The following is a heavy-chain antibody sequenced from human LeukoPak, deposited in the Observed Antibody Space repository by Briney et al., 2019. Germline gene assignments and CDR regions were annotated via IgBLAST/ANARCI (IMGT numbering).Heavy chain of an antibody. CDR1: GYTFTSYA. V-gene: IGHV7-4-1*02. CDR2: INTNTGNP. D-gene: IGHD3-22*01. J-gene: IGHJ3*02. Sequence: ASVKVSCKASGYTFTSYAMNWVRQAPGQGLEWMGWINTNTGNPTYAQGFTGRFVLSLDTSVSTAYLQISSLKAEDTAVYYCAGNPYYYDSSGYYGGYAFDIWGQGTMVTVSS. CDR3: AGNPYYYDSSGYYGGYAFDI.